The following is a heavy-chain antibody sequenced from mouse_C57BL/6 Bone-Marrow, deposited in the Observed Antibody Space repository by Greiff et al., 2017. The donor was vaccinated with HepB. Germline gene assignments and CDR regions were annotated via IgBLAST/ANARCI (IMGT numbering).Heavy chain of an antibody. Sequence: EVKLVESGAELVRPGASVKLSCTASGFNIKDDYMHWVKQRPEQGLEWIGWIDPENGDTEYASKFQGKATITADTSSNTAYLQLSSLTSEDTAVYYCTTFTTVVPYYYAMDYWGQGTSVTVSS. D-gene: IGHD1-1*01. CDR1: GFNIKDDY. V-gene: IGHV14-4*01. CDR3: TTFTTVVPYYYAMDY. J-gene: IGHJ4*01. CDR2: IDPENGDT.